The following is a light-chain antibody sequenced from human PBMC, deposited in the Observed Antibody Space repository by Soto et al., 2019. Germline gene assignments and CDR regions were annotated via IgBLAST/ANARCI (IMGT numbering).Light chain of an antibody. J-gene: IGKJ3*01. CDR1: QGISSW. CDR2: AAS. V-gene: IGKV1D-12*01. CDR3: QHANSFPFT. Sequence: DIQMTQSPSSVSAFVGDRVTITCRASQGISSWLAWYQQKPGKAPKLLIYAASNLQSGVPSRFTGSGSGTHFTLTLSNLQPEDFATYYCQHANSFPFTFGPGTKVDIK.